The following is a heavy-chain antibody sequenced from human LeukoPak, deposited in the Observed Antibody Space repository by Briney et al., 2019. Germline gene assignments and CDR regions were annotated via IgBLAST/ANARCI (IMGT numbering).Heavy chain of an antibody. V-gene: IGHV4-39*07. CDR3: ARLPRGTLYSSGWYDNYYYYYYMDV. Sequence: PSETLSLTCTVSGGSVSSGNYYWSWIRQPPGKGLEWIGEINHSGSTNYNPSLKSRVTISVDTSKNQFSLKLSSVTAADTAVYYCARLPRGTLYSSGWYDNYYYYYYMDVWGKGTTVTISS. CDR1: GGSVSSGNYY. CDR2: INHSGST. D-gene: IGHD6-19*01. J-gene: IGHJ6*03.